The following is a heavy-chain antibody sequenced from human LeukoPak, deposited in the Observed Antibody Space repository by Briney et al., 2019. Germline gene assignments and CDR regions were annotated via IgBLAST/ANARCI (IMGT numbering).Heavy chain of an antibody. J-gene: IGHJ4*02. CDR1: GFTASSNY. CDR2: IYSGGST. CDR3: ARAAYRDGGDY. D-gene: IGHD3-16*01. V-gene: IGHV3-66*01. Sequence: TGGSLRLSCAASGFTASSNYMSWVRQAPGKGLEWVSVIYSGGSTYYADSVKGRFTISRDNSKNTLYLQMNSLRAEDTAVYYCARAAYRDGGDYWGQGTLVTVSS.